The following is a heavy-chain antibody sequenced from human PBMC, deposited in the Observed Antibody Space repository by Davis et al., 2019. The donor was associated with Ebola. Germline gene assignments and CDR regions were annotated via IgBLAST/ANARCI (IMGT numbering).Heavy chain of an antibody. D-gene: IGHD5-12*01. CDR2: IKQDGSEK. CDR1: GFTFSSYW. CDR3: ARDRENRGYDLGY. Sequence: PGGSLRLSCAASGFTFSSYWMSWVRQAPGKGVEWVANIKQDGSEKYYVDSVKGRFTISRDNAKNSLYLQMNSLRAEDTAVYYCARDRENRGYDLGYWGQGTLVTVSS. V-gene: IGHV3-7*03. J-gene: IGHJ4*02.